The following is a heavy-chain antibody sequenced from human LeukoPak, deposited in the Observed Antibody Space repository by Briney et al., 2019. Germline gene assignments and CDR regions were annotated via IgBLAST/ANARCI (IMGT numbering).Heavy chain of an antibody. Sequence: SETLSLTCAVYGGSFSGYYWSWIRQPPGKGLEWIGEINHSGSTNYNPSLKRRVTISVDTSKNQFSLKLSSVTAADTAVYYCARLGYSSGWKLDYWGQGTLVTVSS. J-gene: IGHJ4*02. CDR2: INHSGST. D-gene: IGHD6-19*01. CDR1: GGSFSGYY. V-gene: IGHV4-34*01. CDR3: ARLGYSSGWKLDY.